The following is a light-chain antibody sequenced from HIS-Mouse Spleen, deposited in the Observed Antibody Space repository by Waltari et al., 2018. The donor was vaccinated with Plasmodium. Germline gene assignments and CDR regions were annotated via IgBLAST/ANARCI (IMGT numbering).Light chain of an antibody. CDR2: EDS. CDR1: ALPKKY. V-gene: IGLV3-10*01. CDR3: YSTDSSGNHRV. J-gene: IGLJ3*02. Sequence: SYDLTQPPSVSVSPGQTARITCPGDALPKKYAYWYQQKSRQAPVLVIYEDSKRPSGIPERFSGSSSGTMATCTISGAQVGDEAGYFCYSTDSSGNHRVFGGGTKLTVL.